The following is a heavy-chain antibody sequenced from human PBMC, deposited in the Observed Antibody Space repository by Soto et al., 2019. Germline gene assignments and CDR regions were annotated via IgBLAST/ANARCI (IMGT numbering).Heavy chain of an antibody. CDR2: ITGTGGNT. Sequence: EVQLLESGGGLVHPGGSLRPPCAASGFPLSTNGRTWVRQAPGKGLEWVSAITGTGGNTYYVDSVKGRFTSSRDNSKNMLYLQVNSLRVEDTAVYYCARIRGYWYGLDVWGQGTTVTVSS. J-gene: IGHJ6*02. CDR1: GFPLSTNG. CDR3: ARIRGYWYGLDV. V-gene: IGHV3-23*01.